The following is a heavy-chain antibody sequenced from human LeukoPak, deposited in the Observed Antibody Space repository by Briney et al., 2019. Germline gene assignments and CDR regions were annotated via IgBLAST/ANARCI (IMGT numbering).Heavy chain of an antibody. J-gene: IGHJ4*02. CDR1: GGTFSSYA. CDR2: IIPIFGTA. D-gene: IGHD4-17*01. V-gene: IGHV1-69*13. CDR3: VRGGLLVTTEPFDY. Sequence: SVKVSCKASGGTFSSYAISWVRQAPGQGLEWMRGIIPIFGTANYAQKFQGRVTITADESTSTAYMELSSLRSEDTAVYYCVRGGLLVTTEPFDYWGQGTLVTVSS.